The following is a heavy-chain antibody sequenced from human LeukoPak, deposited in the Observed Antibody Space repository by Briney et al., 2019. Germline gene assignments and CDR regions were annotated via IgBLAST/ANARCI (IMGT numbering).Heavy chain of an antibody. D-gene: IGHD5-18*01. CDR3: ARDVYSYGFIFYWYFDL. Sequence: PSETLSLTCTVSGGSISSGSYYWSWIRQPAGTGLEWIGRIYTSGSTNYNPSLKSRVTISVDTSKNQFSLKLSSVTAADTAVYYCARDVYSYGFIFYWYFDLWGRGTLVTVSS. J-gene: IGHJ2*01. CDR2: IYTSGST. CDR1: GGSISSGSYY. V-gene: IGHV4-61*02.